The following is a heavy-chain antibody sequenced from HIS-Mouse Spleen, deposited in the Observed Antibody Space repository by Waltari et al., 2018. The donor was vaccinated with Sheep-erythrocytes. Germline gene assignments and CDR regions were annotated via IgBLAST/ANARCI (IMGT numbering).Heavy chain of an antibody. CDR3: ARVASGATFDY. D-gene: IGHD1-26*01. J-gene: IGHJ4*02. Sequence: EVQLVESGGGLVQPGRSLRLSCAASGFSFDDYAMHWVRQAPGKGLGLVSSISSSSSYIYYADSVKGRFTISRDNAKNSLYLQMNSLRAEDTAVYYCARVASGATFDYWGQGTLVTVSS. CDR2: ISSSSSYI. CDR1: GFSFDDYA. V-gene: IGHV3-21*01.